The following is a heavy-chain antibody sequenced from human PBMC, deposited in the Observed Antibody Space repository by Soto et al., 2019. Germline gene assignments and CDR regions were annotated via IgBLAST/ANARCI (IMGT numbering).Heavy chain of an antibody. CDR3: GTELRETGGYYFDC. V-gene: IGHV3-30*03. Sequence: QVQLVESGGGVVQPGRSPRLSCAASGFSFSNYGMHWVRQAPGQGLEWVAEMSDDGSKKYYGDSVKGRFTISRDNSTNTLALLMVSIRPEETAMYYCGTELRETGGYYFDCWGQGTLVTVSS. J-gene: IGHJ4*02. D-gene: IGHD3-16*01. CDR1: GFSFSNYG. CDR2: MSDDGSKK.